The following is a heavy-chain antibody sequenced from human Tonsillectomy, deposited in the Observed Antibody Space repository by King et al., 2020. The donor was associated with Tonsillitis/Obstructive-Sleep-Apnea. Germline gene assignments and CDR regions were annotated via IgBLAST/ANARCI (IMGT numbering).Heavy chain of an antibody. J-gene: IGHJ4*02. V-gene: IGHV1-69*12. CDR1: GGTFTTHF. Sequence: QLVQSGAEVKKPGSSVKVSCKASGGTFTTHFISWVRQAPGQGLEWMGGIIPIFGAPDYAQKFQDRVTIIADESTSTAYMELTSLTSDDTAVYYCASTADSRSGTVIIHQFDLWGQGTLVTVSS. CDR2: IIPIFGAP. D-gene: IGHD3-3*01. CDR3: ASTADSRSGTVIIHQFDL.